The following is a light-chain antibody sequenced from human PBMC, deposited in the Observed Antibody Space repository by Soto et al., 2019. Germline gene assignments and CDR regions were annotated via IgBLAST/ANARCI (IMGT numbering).Light chain of an antibody. CDR2: GAS. CDR1: QSVSSSY. Sequence: EIVMTQSPATLSLSPGERATLSCRASQSVSSSYLSWYQQKPGQAPRLLIYGASTSATGIPARFSGSGSGTVFTLTISSLQPEDFAVYYCQQDYNLPFTVGGGTKVDIK. CDR3: QQDYNLPFT. J-gene: IGKJ4*01. V-gene: IGKV3D-7*01.